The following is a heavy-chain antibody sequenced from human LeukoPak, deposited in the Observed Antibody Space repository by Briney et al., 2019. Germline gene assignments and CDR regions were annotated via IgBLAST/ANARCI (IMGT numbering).Heavy chain of an antibody. V-gene: IGHV3-43*02. CDR1: GFTFDDYA. Sequence: PGGSLRLSCAASGFTFDDYAMRWVRQAPGKGLEWVSLISGDGGSTYYADSVKCLFTISRDNSKNSLYLQMNSLRTEDTALYYCAKVRRIAAAAYYFDYWGQGTLVTVSS. D-gene: IGHD6-13*01. CDR3: AKVRRIAAAAYYFDY. CDR2: ISGDGGST. J-gene: IGHJ4*02.